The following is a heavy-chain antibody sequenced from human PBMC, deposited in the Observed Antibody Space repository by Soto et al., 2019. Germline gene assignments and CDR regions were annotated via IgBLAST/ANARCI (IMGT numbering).Heavy chain of an antibody. J-gene: IGHJ3*02. V-gene: IGHV3-23*01. D-gene: IGHD4-17*01. CDR2: LSPIGVET. CDR3: AHPRGYGVFDAYDI. CDR1: IVTVSTYA. Sequence: GWALRLSCLAYIVTVSTYAMSWVRQAPGKGLEWVSALSPIGVETYYADSVKGRFTISRDNSMNALYLQMNSLRVEDTAVYYCAHPRGYGVFDAYDIWGQGPMLTVS.